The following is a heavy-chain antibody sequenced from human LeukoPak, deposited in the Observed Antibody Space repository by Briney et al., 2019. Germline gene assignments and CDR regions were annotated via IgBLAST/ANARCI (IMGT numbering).Heavy chain of an antibody. J-gene: IGHJ4*02. Sequence: SETLSLTCTVSGGSISSSSYYWGWIRQPPGKGLEWIGSIYYSGSTYYNPSPKSRVTISVDTSKNQFSLKLSSVTAADTAVYYCATRDAYDFWSGYKSYWGQGTLVTVSS. CDR1: GGSISSSSYY. D-gene: IGHD3-3*01. CDR3: ATRDAYDFWSGYKSY. CDR2: IYYSGST. V-gene: IGHV4-39*01.